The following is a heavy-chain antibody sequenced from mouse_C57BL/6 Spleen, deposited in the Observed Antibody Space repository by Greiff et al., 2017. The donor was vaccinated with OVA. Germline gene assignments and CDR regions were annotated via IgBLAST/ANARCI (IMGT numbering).Heavy chain of an antibody. CDR2: INPSNGGT. J-gene: IGHJ1*03. V-gene: IGHV1-53*01. CDR3: AKPPLYDGYPYWYFDV. D-gene: IGHD2-3*01. Sequence: QVQLQQPGTELVKPGASVKLSCKASGYTFTSYWMHWVKQRPGQGLEWIGNINPSNGGTNYNAKFKSKATLTVDKSSSTAYMQLCSLTSEDSAVYTCAKPPLYDGYPYWYFDVWGTGTTVTVSS. CDR1: GYTFTSYW.